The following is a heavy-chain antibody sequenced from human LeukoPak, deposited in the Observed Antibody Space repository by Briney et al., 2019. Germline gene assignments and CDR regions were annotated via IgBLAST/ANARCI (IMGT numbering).Heavy chain of an antibody. J-gene: IGHJ4*02. D-gene: IGHD2-15*01. Sequence: SETLSLTCAVYGGSFSGYYWRWIRQPPGKGLEWVGEINHSGSTNYNPSLKSRVTISVDTSKNQFSLKLSSVTAADTAVYYCARGHPGLPSARRLFDLNLRAFDYWGQGTLVTVSS. CDR1: GGSFSGYY. CDR3: ARGHPGLPSARRLFDLNLRAFDY. CDR2: INHSGST. V-gene: IGHV4-34*01.